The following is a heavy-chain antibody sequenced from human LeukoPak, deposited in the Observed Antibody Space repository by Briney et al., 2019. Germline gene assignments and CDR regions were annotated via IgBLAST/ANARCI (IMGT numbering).Heavy chain of an antibody. CDR1: GGSFSTYW. D-gene: IGHD6-19*01. J-gene: IGHJ5*02. V-gene: IGHV3-30*03. Sequence: LSLTCAVYGGSFSTYWWSWIRQPPGKGLEWVAVISYDGSNKYYADSVKGRFPISRDNSKNTLHLQMNSLRAEDTAVYYCARTWYSSGWYWFDPWGQGTLVTVSS. CDR3: ARTWYSSGWYWFDP. CDR2: ISYDGSNK.